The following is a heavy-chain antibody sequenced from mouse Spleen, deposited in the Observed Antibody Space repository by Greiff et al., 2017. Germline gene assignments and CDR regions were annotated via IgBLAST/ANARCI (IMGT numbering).Heavy chain of an antibody. CDR1: GYAFSSSW. V-gene: IGHV1-82*01. CDR3: ANYRYDVSDY. D-gene: IGHD2-14*01. Sequence: QVQLQQSGPELVKPGASVKISCKASGYAFSSSWMNWVKQRPGKGLEWIGRIYPGDGDTNYNGKFKGKATLTADKSSSTAYMQLSSLTSEDSAVYFCANYRYDVSDYWGQGTTLTVSS. CDR2: IYPGDGDT. J-gene: IGHJ2*01.